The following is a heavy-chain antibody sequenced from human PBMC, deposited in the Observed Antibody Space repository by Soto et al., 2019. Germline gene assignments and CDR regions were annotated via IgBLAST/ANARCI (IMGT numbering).Heavy chain of an antibody. CDR2: ISYDGSNK. V-gene: IGHV3-30-3*01. CDR3: ARPYSSGWYGDLDY. J-gene: IGHJ4*02. CDR1: GFTFSSYA. D-gene: IGHD6-19*01. Sequence: LRLSCTASGFTFSSYAMHWVRQAPGKGLEWVAVISYDGSNKYYADSVKGRFTISRDNSKNTMYLQMNSLRVEDTAVYYCARPYSSGWYGDLDYWGQGTLVTVSS.